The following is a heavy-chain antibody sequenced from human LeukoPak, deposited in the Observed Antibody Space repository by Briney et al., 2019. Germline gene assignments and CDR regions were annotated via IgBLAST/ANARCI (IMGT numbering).Heavy chain of an antibody. D-gene: IGHD2-15*01. Sequence: PGGSLRLSCAAPGFTFSSYAMSWVRQAPGKGLEWVSAISGSGGSTYYADSVKGRFTISRDNSKNTLYLQMNSLRAEDTAVYYCAKDGSYCSGGSCYLEYFQHWGQGTLVTVSS. V-gene: IGHV3-23*01. CDR2: ISGSGGST. CDR3: AKDGSYCSGGSCYLEYFQH. J-gene: IGHJ1*01. CDR1: GFTFSSYA.